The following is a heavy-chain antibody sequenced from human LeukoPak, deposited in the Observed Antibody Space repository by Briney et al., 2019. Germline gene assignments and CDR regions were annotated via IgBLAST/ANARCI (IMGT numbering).Heavy chain of an antibody. V-gene: IGHV1-46*01. J-gene: IGHJ5*02. CDR1: GYTFTSYY. CDR3: ARDKGSSWYRNLIDP. CDR2: INPSGGST. D-gene: IGHD6-13*01. Sequence: GASVKVSCKASGYTFTSYYMHWVRQAPGQGLEWMGIINPSGGSTSYAQKFQGRVTMTRDTSTSTVYMELSSLRSEETAVYYCARDKGSSWYRNLIDPWGQGTLVTVSS.